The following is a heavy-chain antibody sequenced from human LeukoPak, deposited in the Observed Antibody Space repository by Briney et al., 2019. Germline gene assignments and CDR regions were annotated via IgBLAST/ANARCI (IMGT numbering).Heavy chain of an antibody. CDR1: GGSISNYY. D-gene: IGHD2-15*01. V-gene: IGHV4-59*01. CDR3: ARAYCSGGSCYSKYFDY. Sequence: SETLSLTCTVSGGSISNYYWSWIRQPPGKGLEWIGDIYYSGSTNYNPSLKSRVSISVDTSKNQFSLKLSSVTAADTAVYYCARAYCSGGSCYSKYFDYWGQGTLVTVSS. J-gene: IGHJ4*02. CDR2: IYYSGST.